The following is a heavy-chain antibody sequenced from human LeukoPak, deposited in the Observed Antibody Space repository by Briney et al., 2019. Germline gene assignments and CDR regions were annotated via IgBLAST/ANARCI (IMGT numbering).Heavy chain of an antibody. CDR2: ISPNGVIT. Sequence: GGSLRLSCAASGFTFSSHGMNWVRQAPGKGLEWVSGISPNGVITYYADSVKGRFTISRDNSKGTVYLQMNSLRPEDTAVYYCARGLLPNSSGNDREFDYWGQGSLVTVSS. CDR1: GFTFSSHG. CDR3: ARGLLPNSSGNDREFDY. J-gene: IGHJ4*02. D-gene: IGHD3-22*01. V-gene: IGHV3-23*01.